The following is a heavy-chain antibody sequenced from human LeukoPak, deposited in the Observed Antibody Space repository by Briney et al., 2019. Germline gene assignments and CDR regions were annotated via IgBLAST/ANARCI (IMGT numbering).Heavy chain of an antibody. J-gene: IGHJ4*02. Sequence: PSETLSLTCTVSGGSISSSSYYWGWIRQPPRKGLEWIGSIYYSGSTYYNPSLKSRVTISVDTSKNQFSLKLSSVTAADTAVYYCARLLYCSSTSCLYYFDYWGQGTLVTVSS. CDR2: IYYSGST. V-gene: IGHV4-39*01. CDR3: ARLLYCSSTSCLYYFDY. D-gene: IGHD2-2*01. CDR1: GGSISSSSYY.